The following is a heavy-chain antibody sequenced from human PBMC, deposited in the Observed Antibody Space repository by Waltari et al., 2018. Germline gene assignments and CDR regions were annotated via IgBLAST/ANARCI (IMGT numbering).Heavy chain of an antibody. Sequence: QVQLVESGGGLVKPGGSLRLSCAASGFTFSDYYMSWIRQDPGKGLEWFSYISSSVSTIDYADSVKGRFTISRDNAKNSLYRQMNSLRAEDTAVYYCARAGAYSNYRKPFDYWGQGTLVTVSS. CDR3: ARAGAYSNYRKPFDY. J-gene: IGHJ4*02. CDR1: GFTFSDYY. CDR2: ISSSVSTI. D-gene: IGHD4-4*01. V-gene: IGHV3-11*04.